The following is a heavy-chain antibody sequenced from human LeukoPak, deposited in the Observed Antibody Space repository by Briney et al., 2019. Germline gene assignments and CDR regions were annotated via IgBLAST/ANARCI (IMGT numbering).Heavy chain of an antibody. CDR1: GGTFSSYA. CDR3: ARRGSYAGFSFDY. Sequence: GASVKVSCKASGGTFSSYAISWVRQAPGQGLEWMGGIIPIFGTANYAQKFQGRVTITTDESTSTAYMELSSLRSEDTAVYYCARRGSYAGFSFDYWGQGTLVTVSS. V-gene: IGHV1-69*05. J-gene: IGHJ4*02. CDR2: IIPIFGTA. D-gene: IGHD1-26*01.